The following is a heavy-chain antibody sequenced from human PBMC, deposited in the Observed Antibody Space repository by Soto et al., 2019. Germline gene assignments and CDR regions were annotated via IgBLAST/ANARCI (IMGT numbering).Heavy chain of an antibody. V-gene: IGHV4-39*01. Sequence: PSETLSLTCTVSGGSISSSSYYWGWIRQPPGKGLEWIGSIYYSGSTYYNPSLKSRVTISVDTSKNQFSLKLSSVTAADTAVYYCARHLKRIAAAEEWGHFDYWGQGTLVTVSS. CDR3: ARHLKRIAAAEEWGHFDY. CDR2: IYYSGST. D-gene: IGHD6-13*01. CDR1: GGSISSSSYY. J-gene: IGHJ4*02.